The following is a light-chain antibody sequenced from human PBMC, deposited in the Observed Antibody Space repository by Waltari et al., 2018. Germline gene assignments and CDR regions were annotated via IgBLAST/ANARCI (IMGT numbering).Light chain of an antibody. CDR2: PDN. CDR3: AAWDDSLNGWV. Sequence: QSVLTQPPSASGTPGQRVTISCSGSSSNIGFNTVSWYHQVPGTAPKPLIYPDNQRPSGVPDRFSGSKAGASASLAISGLQSEDEAEYYCAAWDDSLNGWVCGGGTKVTVV. V-gene: IGLV1-44*01. CDR1: SSNIGFNT. J-gene: IGLJ3*02.